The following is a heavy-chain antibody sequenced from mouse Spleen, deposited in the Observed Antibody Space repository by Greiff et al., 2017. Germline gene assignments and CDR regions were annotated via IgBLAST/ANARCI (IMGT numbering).Heavy chain of an antibody. CDR2: IWRGGST. CDR1: GFSLTSYG. D-gene: IGHD1-2*01. V-gene: IGHV2-5*01. J-gene: IGHJ1*01. CDR3: AKTPPIHYYGYWYFDV. Sequence: QVQLQQSGPGLVQPSQSLSITCTVSGFSLTSYGVHWVRQSPGKGLEWLGVIWRGGSTDYNAAFMSRLSITKDNSKSQVFFKMNSLQADDTAIYYCAKTPPIHYYGYWYFDVWGAGTTVTVSS.